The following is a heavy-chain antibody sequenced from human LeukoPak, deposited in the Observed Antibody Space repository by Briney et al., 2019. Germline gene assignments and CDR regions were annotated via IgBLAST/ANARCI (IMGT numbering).Heavy chain of an antibody. V-gene: IGHV3-7*01. J-gene: IGHJ4*02. CDR2: IKKDGSEK. D-gene: IGHD3-3*01. CDR1: GFTFSGSW. CDR3: ARDSSGYYTGYFDY. Sequence: PGGSLRLSCTASGFTFSGSWMAWIRQAPGKGLEWVAIIKKDGSEKYYVDSMKGRFTISRDNSKNALYLQMNSLRAEDTAVYYCARDSSGYYTGYFDYWGQGTLVTVSS.